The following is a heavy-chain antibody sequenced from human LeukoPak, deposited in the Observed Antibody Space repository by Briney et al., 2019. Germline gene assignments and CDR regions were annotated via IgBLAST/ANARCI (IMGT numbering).Heavy chain of an antibody. D-gene: IGHD3-22*01. Sequence: SETLSLTCVVYGGSFSGYFWSWIRQPPGEGLEWIGEITPSGSTNYSPSLKSRVSISIDTSKKKLSLRLTSVTAADSAVYYCASSFYYDSRDYWGQGTLVTVSS. CDR3: ASSFYYDSRDY. CDR2: ITPSGST. CDR1: GGSFSGYF. V-gene: IGHV4-34*01. J-gene: IGHJ4*02.